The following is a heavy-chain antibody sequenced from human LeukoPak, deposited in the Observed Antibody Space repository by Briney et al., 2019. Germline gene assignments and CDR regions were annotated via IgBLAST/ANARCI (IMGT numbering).Heavy chain of an antibody. CDR1: GYSFTSYW. CDR2: IYPGDSDI. V-gene: IGHV5-51*01. CDR3: ARRGYYVSGSYYIDY. J-gene: IGHJ4*02. Sequence: GASLKISCKGSGYSFTSYWIAWVRQMPGKGLEWMGIIYPGDSDIRYSPSFQGQVTISADKSISTAYLQWSSLKASDTAMYYCARRGYYVSGSYYIDYWGQGTLVTVSS. D-gene: IGHD3-10*01.